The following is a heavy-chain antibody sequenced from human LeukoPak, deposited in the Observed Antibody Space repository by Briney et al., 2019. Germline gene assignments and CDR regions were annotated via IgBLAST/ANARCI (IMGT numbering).Heavy chain of an antibody. J-gene: IGHJ6*02. V-gene: IGHV5-51*01. CDR2: IYPADSDT. D-gene: IGHD2-8*01. CDR1: GYIFTNYW. CDR3: ARYAGSNYYGMDV. Sequence: GESLKISCRVSGYIFTNYWIGWVRQMPGKGLESMGIIYPADSDTTYSPSFQGQVTISADKSISTVYLQWSSLKASDTAMYYCARYAGSNYYGMDVWGQGTTVTVSS.